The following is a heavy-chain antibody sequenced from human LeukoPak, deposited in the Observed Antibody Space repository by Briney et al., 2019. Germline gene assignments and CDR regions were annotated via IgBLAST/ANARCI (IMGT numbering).Heavy chain of an antibody. J-gene: IGHJ4*02. D-gene: IGHD3-22*01. CDR2: MNPNSGNT. Sequence: ASVKVSCKASGYTFTSYDINWVRQATGQGLEWMGWMNPNSGNTGYAQKFQGRVTMTRNTSISTAYMEPSSLRSEDTAVYYCARSYYDSSGYYILFDYWGQGTLVTVSS. CDR3: ARSYYDSSGYYILFDY. CDR1: GYTFTSYD. V-gene: IGHV1-8*01.